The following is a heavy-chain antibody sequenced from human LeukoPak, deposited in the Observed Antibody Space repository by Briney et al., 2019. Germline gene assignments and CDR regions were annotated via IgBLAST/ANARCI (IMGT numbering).Heavy chain of an antibody. J-gene: IGHJ4*02. CDR1: GGTFSSYA. CDR3: ARARWYYYDSSGYYYKHFDY. CDR2: IIPIFGTA. Sequence: SVKVSCKASGGTFSSYAISWVRQAPGQGLEWMGGIIPIFGTANYAQKFQGRVTITADKSTSTAYMELSSLRSEDTAVYYCARARWYYYDSSGYYYKHFDYWGQGTLVTVSS. D-gene: IGHD3-22*01. V-gene: IGHV1-69*06.